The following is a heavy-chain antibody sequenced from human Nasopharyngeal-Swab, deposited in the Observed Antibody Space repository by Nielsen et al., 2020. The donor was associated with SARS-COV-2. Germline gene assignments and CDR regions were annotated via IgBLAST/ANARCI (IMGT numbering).Heavy chain of an antibody. CDR3: ASLGYCSGGSCPNYYGMDV. D-gene: IGHD2-15*01. J-gene: IGHJ6*02. V-gene: IGHV1-69*01. Sequence: WVRQDTGQGLEWMGGIIPIFGTANYAQKFQGRVTITADESTSTAYMELSSLRSEDTAVYYCASLGYCSGGSCPNYYGMDVWGQGTTVTVSS. CDR2: IIPIFGTA.